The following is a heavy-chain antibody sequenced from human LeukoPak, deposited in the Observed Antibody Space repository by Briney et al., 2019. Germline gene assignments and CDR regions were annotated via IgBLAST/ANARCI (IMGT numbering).Heavy chain of an antibody. CDR1: GSTFSDYY. V-gene: IGHV3-11*01. CDR2: ISSSGSTI. J-gene: IGHJ5*02. D-gene: IGHD3-16*02. CDR3: ARAWDYVWGSYPNWFDP. Sequence: GGSLRLSCAASGSTFSDYYMSWIRQAPGKGLEWVSYISSSGSTIYYADSVKGRFTISRDNAKNSLYLQMNSLRAEDTAVYYCARAWDYVWGSYPNWFDPWGQGTLVTVSS.